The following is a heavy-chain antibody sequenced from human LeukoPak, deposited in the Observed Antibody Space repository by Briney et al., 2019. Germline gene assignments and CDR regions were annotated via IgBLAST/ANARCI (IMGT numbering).Heavy chain of an antibody. J-gene: IGHJ4*02. D-gene: IGHD5-18*01. V-gene: IGHV3-48*03. CDR2: ISSSGNTI. CDR3: AKDQGYSYGYVSY. Sequence: GGSLRLSCAASGFTFSSYEMNWVRQAPGKGLEWVSYISSSGNTIYYADSVKGRFTISRDNAKNSLYLQMNSLRPEDTAVYYCAKDQGYSYGYVSYWGQGTLVTVSS. CDR1: GFTFSSYE.